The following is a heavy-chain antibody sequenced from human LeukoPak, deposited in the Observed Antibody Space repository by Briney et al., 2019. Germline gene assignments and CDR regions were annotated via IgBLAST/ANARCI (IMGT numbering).Heavy chain of an antibody. CDR3: ARESGHSNGYDAFDV. CDR1: GGSISSYY. CDR2: IYYSGST. V-gene: IGHV4-59*01. D-gene: IGHD3-22*01. Sequence: SETLSLTCTVSGGSISSYYWSWIRQPPGKGLEWIGYIYYSGSTNYNPSLKSRVTISIDTSKNQISLMLSSVTAADTAVYYCARESGHSNGYDAFDVWGQGTKVTVSS. J-gene: IGHJ3*01.